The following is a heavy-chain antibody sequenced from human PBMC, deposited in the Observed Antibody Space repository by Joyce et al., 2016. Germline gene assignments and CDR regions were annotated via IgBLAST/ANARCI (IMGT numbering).Heavy chain of an antibody. CDR1: GGSISSGGYS. Sequence: QLQLQESGSGLVKPSQTLSLTCAVSGGSISSGGYSWRWIRQPPGKALEWIGFIYDSGSTSYNSSLKSRVTISIDRSKNQFSLNLGSVTAADTAVYFCTRGRDFGDHSFDYWGQGILVTVSS. CDR3: TRGRDFGDHSFDY. V-gene: IGHV4-30-2*01. J-gene: IGHJ4*02. CDR2: IYDSGST. D-gene: IGHD4-17*01.